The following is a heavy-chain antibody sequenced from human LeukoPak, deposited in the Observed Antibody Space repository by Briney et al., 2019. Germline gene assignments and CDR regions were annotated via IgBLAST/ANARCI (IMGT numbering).Heavy chain of an antibody. CDR3: AKDPYSSGWYNWFDP. V-gene: IGHV3-23*01. CDR2: ISGSGGST. Sequence: GGSLRLSCAASGFTFSSYAMSWVRQAPGKGLEWVSAISGSGGSTYYADSVKGRSTISRDNSKNTLYLQMNSLRAEDTAVYYCAKDPYSSGWYNWFDPWGQGTLVTVSS. CDR1: GFTFSSYA. J-gene: IGHJ5*02. D-gene: IGHD6-19*01.